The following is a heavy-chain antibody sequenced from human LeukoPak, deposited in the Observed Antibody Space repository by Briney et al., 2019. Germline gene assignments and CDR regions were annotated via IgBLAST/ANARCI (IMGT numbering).Heavy chain of an antibody. Sequence: GGSLRLSCVGSGFTFSDYWMSWVRQAPGKGLEWVANIKSDESERFFLDSVKGRITISRDNAKNSVYLQMSSLRAEDTGVYYCATTLNIATPGHLWGQGALVTVSS. CDR1: GFTFSDYW. CDR3: ATTLNIATPGHL. CDR2: IKSDESER. D-gene: IGHD6-13*01. J-gene: IGHJ4*02. V-gene: IGHV3-7*01.